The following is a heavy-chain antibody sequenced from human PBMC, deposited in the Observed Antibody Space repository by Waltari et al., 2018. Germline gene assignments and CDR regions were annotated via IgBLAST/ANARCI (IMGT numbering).Heavy chain of an antibody. CDR3: ARIGLLDPARGWFDP. CDR2: IDYSGST. J-gene: IGHJ5*02. V-gene: IGHV4-59*11. Sequence: QVQLQESGPGLVKPSETLSLTCTVSGGSISSHYWSWIRQPPGKGLEWIGYIDYSGSTNYNPSLKSRVTISVDTSKNQFSLKLSSVTAADTAVYYCARIGLLDPARGWFDPWGQGTLVTVSS. CDR1: GGSISSHY. D-gene: IGHD1-1*01.